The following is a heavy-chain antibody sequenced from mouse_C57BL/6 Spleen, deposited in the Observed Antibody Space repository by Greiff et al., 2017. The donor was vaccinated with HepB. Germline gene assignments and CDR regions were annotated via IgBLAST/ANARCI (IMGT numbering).Heavy chain of an antibody. D-gene: IGHD1-1*01. CDR1: GYTFTDYE. CDR3: KGGTGVAEAY. J-gene: IGHJ3*01. V-gene: IGHV1-15*01. CDR2: IGPETGGT. Sequence: QVQLQQSGAELVRPGASVTLSCKASGYTFTDYEMHWVKQTPVHGLEWIGAIGPETGGTAYNQKFKGKAILTADKSSSTAYIELRSLTSEDSAVYYCKGGTGVAEAYWGQGTLVTVSA.